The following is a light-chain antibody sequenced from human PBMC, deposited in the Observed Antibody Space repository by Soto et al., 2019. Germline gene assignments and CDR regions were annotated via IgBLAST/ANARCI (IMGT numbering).Light chain of an antibody. J-gene: IGKJ1*01. V-gene: IGKV1-39*01. CDR3: RQSYSTPMWT. CDR1: QSISSY. CDR2: AAS. Sequence: SHSPAYLSSSVGDRVTITCRASQSISSYLNWYQQKPGKAPKLLIYAASSLQSGVLSRFSGSGSGTDFTITISSLQPEDVATYYCRQSYSTPMWTFGQGTKVDIK.